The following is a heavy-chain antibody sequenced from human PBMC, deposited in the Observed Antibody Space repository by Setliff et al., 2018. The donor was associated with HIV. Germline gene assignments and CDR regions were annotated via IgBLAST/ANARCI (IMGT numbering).Heavy chain of an antibody. CDR2: MYYSGNT. Sequence: SETLSLTCTVSGVSISNYYWSWIRQPPGKGLEWIGYMYYSGNTNYNPSLKSRVTISVDTSKSQFSLKLSSVTAADTAVYYCARECCKTTVTAFDYWGQGALVTVSS. J-gene: IGHJ4*02. V-gene: IGHV4-59*12. D-gene: IGHD4-4*01. CDR1: GVSISNYY. CDR3: ARECCKTTVTAFDY.